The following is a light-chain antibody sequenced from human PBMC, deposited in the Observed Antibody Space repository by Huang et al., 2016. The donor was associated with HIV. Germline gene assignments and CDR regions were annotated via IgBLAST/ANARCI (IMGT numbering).Light chain of an antibody. CDR2: GAT. J-gene: IGKJ4*01. Sequence: ETVLTQSPGILSLSPGERATLSCRASQRVSTDYLAGYQQKPGQAPRLLSHGATVRATVIPDRFSGSGSGTDFTLTINRLEPEDFALYYCQQYGNSPLTFGGGTEVEIK. CDR1: QRVSTDY. CDR3: QQYGNSPLT. V-gene: IGKV3-20*01.